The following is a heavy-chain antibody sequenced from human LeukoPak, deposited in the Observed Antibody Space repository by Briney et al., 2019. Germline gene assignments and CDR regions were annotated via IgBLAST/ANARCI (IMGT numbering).Heavy chain of an antibody. CDR2: IYYSGST. D-gene: IGHD3-22*01. J-gene: IGHJ3*02. V-gene: IGHV4-39*01. CDR1: GGSISSSSYY. CDR3: ARHRMYYYDSSGRGVADAFDI. Sequence: SETLSLTCTVSGGSISSSSYYWGWIRQPPGKGLEWIGSIYYSGSTYYNPSLKSRATISVDTSKNQFSLKLSSVTAADTDVYYCARHRMYYYDSSGRGVADAFDIWGQGTMVSVS.